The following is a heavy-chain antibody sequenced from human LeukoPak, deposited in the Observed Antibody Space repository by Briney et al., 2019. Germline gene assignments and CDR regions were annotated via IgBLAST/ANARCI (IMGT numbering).Heavy chain of an antibody. V-gene: IGHV5-51*01. J-gene: IGHJ5*01. CDR2: IYPGDSDT. D-gene: IGHD2-21*02. CDR1: GYTFTSYW. Sequence: GESLKISCQGSGYTFTSYWIGWVRQMPVKGLEWMGSIYPGDSDTKYSPSFQGQVTISVDKSTNTAYLQWKSRKASDTAMYYCARGDVVRGVRWFASWGQGALVTVSS. CDR3: ARGDVVRGVRWFAS.